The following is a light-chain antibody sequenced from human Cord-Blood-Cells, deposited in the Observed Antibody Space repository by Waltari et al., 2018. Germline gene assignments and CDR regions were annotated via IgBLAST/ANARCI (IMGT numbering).Light chain of an antibody. CDR3: SSYTGSSTL. CDR1: SSDVGGYNY. V-gene: IGLV2-14*01. J-gene: IGLJ1*01. Sequence: QSALTQPASVSGSPGQSITISCTGTSSDVGGYNYVSWYQQHPGKAPKLMNYDVSKRPSGVSNRFSGSKSSNTASLTISGLQAEDEADYYCSSYTGSSTLFGTGTKVTVL. CDR2: DVS.